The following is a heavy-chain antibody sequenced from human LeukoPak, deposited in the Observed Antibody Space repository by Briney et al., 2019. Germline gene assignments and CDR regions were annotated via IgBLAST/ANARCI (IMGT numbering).Heavy chain of an antibody. CDR2: VYHSGST. J-gene: IGHJ2*01. CDR3: ATKEMEPFSDWYFDL. Sequence: PSGTLSLTCAVPGGSISSSNWWSWVRQPPGKGLEWIGEVYHSGSTNYNPSLKSRVTMSVDTSKNQFSLKLSSVTAADTAVYYCATKEMEPFSDWYFDLWGRGTLVTVSS. D-gene: IGHD5-24*01. V-gene: IGHV4-4*02. CDR1: GGSISSSNW.